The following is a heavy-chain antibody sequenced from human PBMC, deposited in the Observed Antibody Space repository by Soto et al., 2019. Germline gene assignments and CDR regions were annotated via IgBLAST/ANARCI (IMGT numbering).Heavy chain of an antibody. D-gene: IGHD4-17*01. J-gene: IGHJ6*03. CDR1: GFTFSDHY. V-gene: IGHV3-72*01. CDR2: TKHKVNTFTT. CDR3: ARGPTDYGDFGRSYFYYYMDV. Sequence: EVQLVESGGGLVQPGGSLRLSCAASGFTFSDHYMDWVRQAPGTGLEWVGRTKHKVNTFTTEYAASVNGRFTISSDASKNSLYLQMNSLKTEDTAVYYCARGPTDYGDFGRSYFYYYMDVWGRGTTVTVSS.